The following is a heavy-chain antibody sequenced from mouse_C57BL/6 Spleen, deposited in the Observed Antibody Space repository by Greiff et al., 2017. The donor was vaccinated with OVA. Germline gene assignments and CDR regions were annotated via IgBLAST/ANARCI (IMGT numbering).Heavy chain of an antibody. V-gene: IGHV5-17*01. CDR3: AKDLYFPFAY. J-gene: IGHJ3*01. CDR1: GFTFSDYG. CDR2: ISSGSSTI. Sequence: EVQLVESGGGLVKPGGSLKLSCAASGFTFSDYGMHWVRQAPEKGLEWVAYISSGSSTIYYADTVKGRFTFSRDNAENTMFLQMTSLRSEDTAMYYCAKDLYFPFAYWGQGTLVTVSA. D-gene: IGHD2-1*01.